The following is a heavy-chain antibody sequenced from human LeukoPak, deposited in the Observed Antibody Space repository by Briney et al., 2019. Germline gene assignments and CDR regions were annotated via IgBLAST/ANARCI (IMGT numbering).Heavy chain of an antibody. J-gene: IGHJ4*02. D-gene: IGHD2-8*01. CDR3: AGSLGYCTSNVCYLKY. V-gene: IGHV1-18*04. CDR2: ISAQHGQT. CDR1: GYTFTGYY. Sequence: ASVKVSCKASGYTFTGYYMHWVRQAPGQGLEWMGWISAQHGQTEYAPNSQDRVTMTTDTYTNTAYMELRSLRSDDTAVYYCAGSLGYCTSNVCYLKYWGQGTLVTVSS.